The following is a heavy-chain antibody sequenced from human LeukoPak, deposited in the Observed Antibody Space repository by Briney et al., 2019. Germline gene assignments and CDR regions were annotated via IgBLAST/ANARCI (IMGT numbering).Heavy chain of an antibody. Sequence: GGSLRLSCAASGFTFSSYSMNWVRQDPGKGLEGVSSISSSSSYIYYADSVKGRFTISRDNAKNSLYLQMSSLRAEDTAVYYCARDPAGSGLFDYWGQGTLVTVSS. CDR1: GFTFSSYS. CDR2: ISSSSSYI. D-gene: IGHD3-10*01. V-gene: IGHV3-21*01. CDR3: ARDPAGSGLFDY. J-gene: IGHJ4*02.